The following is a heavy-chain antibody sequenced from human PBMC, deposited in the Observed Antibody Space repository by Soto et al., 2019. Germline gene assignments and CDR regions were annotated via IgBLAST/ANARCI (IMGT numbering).Heavy chain of an antibody. D-gene: IGHD6-6*01. CDR3: ARTGGREAARRFAAFDI. CDR2: INPSGGST. V-gene: IGHV1-46*01. J-gene: IGHJ3*02. Sequence: ASVKVSCKASGNTFTSYYMHWVRQAPGQGLEWMGIINPSGGSTSYAQKFQGRVTMTRDTSTSTVYMELSSLRSEDTAVYYCARTGGREAARRFAAFDIWGQGTMVTVSS. CDR1: GNTFTSYY.